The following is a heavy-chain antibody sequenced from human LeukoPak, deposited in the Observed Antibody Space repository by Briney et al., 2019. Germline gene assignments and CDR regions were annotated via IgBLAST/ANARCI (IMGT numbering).Heavy chain of an antibody. CDR1: GGSVSSGSYY. V-gene: IGHV4-61*01. Sequence: SETLSLTCTVSGGSVSSGSYYWSWIRQPPGKGLEWIGYIYYSGSTNYNPSLKSRVTISVDTSKNQFSLKLSSVTAADAAVYYCARDHSYYDSGSYSNVDYWGQGTLVTVSS. D-gene: IGHD3-10*01. CDR2: IYYSGST. CDR3: ARDHSYYDSGSYSNVDY. J-gene: IGHJ4*02.